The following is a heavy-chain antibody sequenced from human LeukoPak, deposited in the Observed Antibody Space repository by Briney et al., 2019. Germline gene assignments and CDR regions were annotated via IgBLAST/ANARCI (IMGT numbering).Heavy chain of an antibody. CDR2: ISPNSGGT. Sequence: ASVKVSCKASGYNFSGYYMHWVRQAPGQGLEWMGRISPNSGGTNYAQKFQGRVTMTRDTSISTAYMELTRLTSDDTAVYYCARERAVQGYCSGGRCYINVYWGQGTLVTVSS. D-gene: IGHD2-15*01. J-gene: IGHJ4*02. CDR1: GYNFSGYY. V-gene: IGHV1-2*06. CDR3: ARERAVQGYCSGGRCYINVY.